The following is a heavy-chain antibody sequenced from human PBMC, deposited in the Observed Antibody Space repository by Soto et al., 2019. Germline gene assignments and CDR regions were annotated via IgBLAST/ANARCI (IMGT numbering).Heavy chain of an antibody. D-gene: IGHD2-15*01. CDR3: AKDRYCSGGSCLNFYGMDV. V-gene: IGHV3-30*18. Sequence: GGSLRLSCAASGFIFSSYGMHWVRQAPGKRLDWVAVISYDGSNKYYADSVKGRFTISRDNSKNTLYLQMNSLRAEDTAVYYCAKDRYCSGGSCLNFYGMDVWGQGTTVTVS. J-gene: IGHJ6*02. CDR2: ISYDGSNK. CDR1: GFIFSSYG.